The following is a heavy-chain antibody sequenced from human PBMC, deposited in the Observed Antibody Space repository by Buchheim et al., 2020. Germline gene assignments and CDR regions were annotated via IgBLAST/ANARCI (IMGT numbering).Heavy chain of an antibody. V-gene: IGHV3-48*01. CDR1: GFTFSSYS. CDR2: ISGGSSTI. Sequence: EVQLVESGGGLVQPGGSLRLSCAASGFTFSSYSMNWVRQAPGKGLEWVSYISGGSSTIYYADSVKGRFTISSDNAKNSLYLQMNSLRAEDTAVYYCARVQYYYDSSGYYPDYWGQGTL. J-gene: IGHJ4*02. CDR3: ARVQYYYDSSGYYPDY. D-gene: IGHD3-22*01.